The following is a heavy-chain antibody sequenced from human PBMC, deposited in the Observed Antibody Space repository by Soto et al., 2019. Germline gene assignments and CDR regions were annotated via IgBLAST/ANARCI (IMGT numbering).Heavy chain of an antibody. Sequence: GGSLRLSCAASGFTFSDYYMSWIRQAPGKGLEWVSYISSSGSTIYYADSVKGRFTISRDNAKNSLYLQMNSLRAEDTAVYYCARAPIVVVVAATGENWFDPWGQGTLVTVSS. CDR2: ISSSGSTI. D-gene: IGHD2-15*01. CDR3: ARAPIVVVVAATGENWFDP. V-gene: IGHV3-11*01. J-gene: IGHJ5*02. CDR1: GFTFSDYY.